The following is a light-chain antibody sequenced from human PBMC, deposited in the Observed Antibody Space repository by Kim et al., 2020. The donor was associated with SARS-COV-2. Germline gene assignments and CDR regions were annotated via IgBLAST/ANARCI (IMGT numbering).Light chain of an antibody. CDR1: QGIGND. Sequence: ASVGDRVTITCRASQGIGNDIGWFQQKPGKAPKRLIYGASNLQSGVSSRFSGSGSGTDFTLTISSLQPEDSATYYCVQHNTYPWTFGQGTKVDIK. CDR3: VQHNTYPWT. CDR2: GAS. V-gene: IGKV1-17*01. J-gene: IGKJ1*01.